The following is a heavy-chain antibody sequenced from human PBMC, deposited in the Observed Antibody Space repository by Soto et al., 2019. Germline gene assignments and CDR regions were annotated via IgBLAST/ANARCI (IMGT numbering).Heavy chain of an antibody. V-gene: IGHV3-21*01. CDR2: ISSSSSFI. CDR1: GFTFSSYS. J-gene: IGHJ4*02. D-gene: IGHD3-22*01. CDR3: ARNADYYDTSGYYY. Sequence: EVQLVESGGGLVKPGGSLRLSCAASGFTFSSYSMNWVRQAPGKGLEWVSSISSSSSFIYYADSLKGRFTISRDNAKNSLYLQMNRLRAEGTAVYYCARNADYYDTSGYYYWGQGTRVTVSS.